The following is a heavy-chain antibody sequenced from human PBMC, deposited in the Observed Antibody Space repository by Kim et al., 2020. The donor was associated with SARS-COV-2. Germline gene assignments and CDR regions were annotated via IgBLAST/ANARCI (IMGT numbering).Heavy chain of an antibody. Sequence: YAQGFTGRFVLPLDTSVSTAYLQISSLKAEDTAVYYCAREENYDILTVTDYWGQGTLVTVSS. V-gene: IGHV7-4-1*02. CDR3: AREENYDILTVTDY. D-gene: IGHD3-9*01. J-gene: IGHJ4*02.